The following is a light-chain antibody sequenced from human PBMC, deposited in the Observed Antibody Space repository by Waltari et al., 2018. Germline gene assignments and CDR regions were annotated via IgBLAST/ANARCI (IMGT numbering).Light chain of an antibody. V-gene: IGKV1-39*01. CDR2: AAS. CDR1: QAISIY. J-gene: IGKJ4*01. Sequence: DIQMTQSPSSLSASVGDRGIITCRASQAISIYLNWYQQKPGKAPNLLIYAASTLQRGIPSRFSGSGSGTHFTLTISSLQPEDFATYYCQHSYTTPLTFGGGTKVEI. CDR3: QHSYTTPLT.